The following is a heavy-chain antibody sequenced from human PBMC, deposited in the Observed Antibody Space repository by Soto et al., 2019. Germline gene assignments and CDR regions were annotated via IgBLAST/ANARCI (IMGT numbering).Heavy chain of an antibody. Sequence: QVQVVESGGGVVQPGRSLRLSCAVSGFTLSSYAMHWVRQAPGKGLEWVAVISYDGSNRYYADSVKGRFTISRDNPKNTVYLQMNSLSAEDTAVYYCARSTERWLPPFDYWGQGTLVTVSS. V-gene: IGHV3-30*04. CDR1: GFTLSSYA. J-gene: IGHJ4*02. D-gene: IGHD5-12*01. CDR3: ARSTERWLPPFDY. CDR2: ISYDGSNR.